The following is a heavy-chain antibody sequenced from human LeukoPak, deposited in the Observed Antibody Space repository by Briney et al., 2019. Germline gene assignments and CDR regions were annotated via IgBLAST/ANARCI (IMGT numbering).Heavy chain of an antibody. CDR2: IIPIFGTA. Sequence: GASVKVSCKASGYTFTGYYMHWVRQAPGQGLEWMGGIIPIFGTANYAQKFQGRVTITTDESTSTAYMELSSLRSEDTAVYYCASHYCSSTSCLWYFDYWGQGTLVTVSS. CDR3: ASHYCSSTSCLWYFDY. J-gene: IGHJ4*02. D-gene: IGHD2-2*01. V-gene: IGHV1-69*05. CDR1: GYTFTGYY.